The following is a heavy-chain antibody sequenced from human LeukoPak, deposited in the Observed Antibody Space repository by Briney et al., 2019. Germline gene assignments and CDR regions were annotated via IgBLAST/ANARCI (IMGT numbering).Heavy chain of an antibody. Sequence: SETLSLTCAVYGGPFSGYYWSWIRQPPGKGLEWIGEINHSGSTNYNPSLKSRVTISVDTSKNQFSLKLSSVTAADTAVYYCARGITMVRGPPYNWFDPWGRGTLVTVSS. V-gene: IGHV4-34*01. CDR2: INHSGST. D-gene: IGHD3-10*01. CDR1: GGPFSGYY. J-gene: IGHJ5*02. CDR3: ARGITMVRGPPYNWFDP.